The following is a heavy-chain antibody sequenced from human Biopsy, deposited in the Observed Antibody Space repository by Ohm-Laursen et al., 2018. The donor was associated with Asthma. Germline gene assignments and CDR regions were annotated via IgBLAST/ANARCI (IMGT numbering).Heavy chain of an antibody. CDR3: ARESGQDYGGFGSFDR. V-gene: IGHV3-30*03. D-gene: IGHD4-23*01. Sequence: LSLTCAASGFVFSQCGMHWVRQAPGKGLEWVALISSDGHLKYYEDSVKGRFTISRDNSKNSLYLQINSLRVEDSAVYYCARESGQDYGGFGSFDRWGQGKMVAVSS. J-gene: IGHJ3*02. CDR2: ISSDGHLK. CDR1: GFVFSQCG.